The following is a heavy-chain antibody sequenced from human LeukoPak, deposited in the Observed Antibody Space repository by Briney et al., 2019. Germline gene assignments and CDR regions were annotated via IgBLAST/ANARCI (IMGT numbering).Heavy chain of an antibody. Sequence: GRSLRLSCAASGFTFSSYSMHWVRQAPGKGLEWVAVISYDGSNKYYADSVKGRFTISRDNSKNTVYLQMNSLRAEDTAVYYCARDPIWFGELYAYGMDVWGQGTTVTVSS. V-gene: IGHV3-30*04. J-gene: IGHJ6*02. D-gene: IGHD3-10*01. CDR3: ARDPIWFGELYAYGMDV. CDR1: GFTFSSYS. CDR2: ISYDGSNK.